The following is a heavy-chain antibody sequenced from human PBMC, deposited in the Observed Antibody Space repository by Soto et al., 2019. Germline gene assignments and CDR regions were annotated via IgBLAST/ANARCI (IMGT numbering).Heavy chain of an antibody. Sequence: GGSLRLSCAASGVTFNTFGMHWVRQTPGKGLEWVALTSYDGTNKYYADSVKGRFTISRDNSKSTLYLQMNSLRPEDTAIYFCAKDLHQKGWSFTSYWGQGTLVTVSS. J-gene: IGHJ4*02. CDR3: AKDLHQKGWSFTSY. CDR1: GVTFNTFG. V-gene: IGHV3-30*18. CDR2: TSYDGTNK. D-gene: IGHD6-19*01.